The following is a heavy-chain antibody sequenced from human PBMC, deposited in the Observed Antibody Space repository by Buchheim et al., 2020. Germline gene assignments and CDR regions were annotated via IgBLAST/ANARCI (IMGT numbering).Heavy chain of an antibody. CDR3: ARDLSGSQDY. V-gene: IGHV3-74*01. J-gene: IGHJ4*02. D-gene: IGHD1-26*01. Sequence: EVQLEESGGGLVQPGGSLRLSCAASGFTLRTYWMHWVRQAPGKGLEWVSRINEDGSFTNYADSVKGRFTTSRDNAENTLYLQMTSLRVEDTAMYYCARDLSGSQDYWGQGTL. CDR1: GFTLRTYW. CDR2: INEDGSFT.